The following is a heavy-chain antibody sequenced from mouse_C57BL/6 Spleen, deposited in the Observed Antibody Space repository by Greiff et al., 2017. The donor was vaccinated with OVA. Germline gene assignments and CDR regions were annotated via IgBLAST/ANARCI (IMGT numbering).Heavy chain of an antibody. J-gene: IGHJ1*03. CDR1: GYTFTSYW. CDR2: IDPSDSYT. D-gene: IGHD2-4*01. V-gene: IGHV1-69*01. CDR3: ARRLRRDWYFDV. Sequence: QVQLQQPGAELVMPGASVKLSCKASGYTFTSYWMHWVKQRPGQGLEWIGEIDPSDSYTNYNQKFKGKSTLTVDKSTSTAYMQLSSLTSEDSAVYYCARRLRRDWYFDVWGTGPTVTVSS.